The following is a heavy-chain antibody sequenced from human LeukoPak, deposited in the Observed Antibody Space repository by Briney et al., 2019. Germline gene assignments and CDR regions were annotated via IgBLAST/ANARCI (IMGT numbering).Heavy chain of an antibody. CDR1: GFLFGNYW. CDR3: ARGGNSSWDY. CDR2: IKPDGTEK. J-gene: IGHJ4*02. V-gene: IGHV3-7*01. Sequence: GGSLRLSCAASGFLFGNYWMSWVRQAPGKGLEWVANIKPDGTEKYYVDSLKGRFTISRDNAKNSLYLQLNSLRAEDTAVYYCARGGNSSWDYWGQGALVTVSS. D-gene: IGHD6-6*01.